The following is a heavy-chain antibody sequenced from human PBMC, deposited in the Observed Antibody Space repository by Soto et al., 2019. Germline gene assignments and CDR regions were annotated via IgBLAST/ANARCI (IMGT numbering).Heavy chain of an antibody. Sequence: GGSLRLSCAASGFTFSSYAMSWVRQAPGKGLEWVSAISGSGGSTYYADSVKGRFTISRDNSKNTLYLQMNSLRAEDTAVYYCAKSLCSSTSCYVWDYWGQGTLVTVSS. D-gene: IGHD2-2*01. CDR2: ISGSGGST. J-gene: IGHJ4*02. V-gene: IGHV3-23*01. CDR3: AKSLCSSTSCYVWDY. CDR1: GFTFSSYA.